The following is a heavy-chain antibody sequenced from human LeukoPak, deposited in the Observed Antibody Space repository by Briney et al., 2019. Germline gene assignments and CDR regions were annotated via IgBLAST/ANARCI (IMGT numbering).Heavy chain of an antibody. V-gene: IGHV3-30*03. Sequence: GGSLRLSCAASGFTFSTFGMHWVRQAPGKGLEWVAVILNDGSSKYYADSVKGRFTISRDNAKNSLYLQMNSLRDEDTAVYYCARDPAHSSGPFDCWGQGTLVTVSS. D-gene: IGHD3-22*01. CDR1: GFTFSTFG. CDR2: ILNDGSSK. J-gene: IGHJ4*02. CDR3: ARDPAHSSGPFDC.